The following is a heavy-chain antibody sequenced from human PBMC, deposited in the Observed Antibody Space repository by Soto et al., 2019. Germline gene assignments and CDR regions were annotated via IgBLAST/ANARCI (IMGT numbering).Heavy chain of an antibody. CDR2: IYPSVSS. CDR3: AREKVGTTFFDN. Sequence: PSDTLSLTCSVSGFAISRGYYWSWARQPPGKGLEWIGSIYPSVSSYHNPSLATRLRLSIDTSKNQFTLNLTSVTAADTALYFCAREKVGTTFFDNWGQGIQVTVSS. D-gene: IGHD1-1*01. CDR1: GFAISRGYY. J-gene: IGHJ4*02. V-gene: IGHV4-38-2*02.